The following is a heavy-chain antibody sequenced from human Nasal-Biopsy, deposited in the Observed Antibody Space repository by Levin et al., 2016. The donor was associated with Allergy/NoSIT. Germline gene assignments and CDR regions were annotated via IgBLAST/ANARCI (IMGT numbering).Heavy chain of an antibody. CDR3: ARMTMSYDRPTGVFHFYGLDV. CDR2: VDWQDEK. V-gene: IGHV2-70*13. Sequence: SGPTLVKPTQTLTLTCTFSGFSLTTTGMCVNWVRQSPGKALEWLALVDWQDEKYYQTSLKNRLTISKDTSTNQVLLSLSDMDPVDTATYYCARMTMSYDRPTGVFHFYGLDVWGQGTTVTVSS. D-gene: IGHD3-9*01. CDR1: GFSLTTTGMC. J-gene: IGHJ6*02.